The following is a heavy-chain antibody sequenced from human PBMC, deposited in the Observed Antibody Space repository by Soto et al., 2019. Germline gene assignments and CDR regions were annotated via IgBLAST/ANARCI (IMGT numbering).Heavy chain of an antibody. CDR2: MNPNSGNT. V-gene: IGHV1-8*01. CDR3: ARWDYGVYARFDY. J-gene: IGHJ4*02. Sequence: QVQLVQSGTEVKKPGASVKVSCKASGYTFTSHDINWVRQATGQGLEWMGWMNPNSGNTGDAQKFQGRVTMTRNTSISTAYMELSSLRSEDTAVYYCARWDYGVYARFDYWGQGTLVTVSS. CDR1: GYTFTSHD. D-gene: IGHD4-17*01.